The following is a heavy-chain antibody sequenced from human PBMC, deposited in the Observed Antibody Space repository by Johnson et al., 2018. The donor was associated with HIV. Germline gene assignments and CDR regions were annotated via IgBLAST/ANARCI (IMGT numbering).Heavy chain of an antibody. Sequence: EKLVESGGGLIQPGGSLRLSCAASGFIVSSNYMSWVRQAPGKGLEWVSGFYSGGNTYYADSVKCRFTISRDNSKNTLYLQMNSLRAEDTAVYYCARDVRWLPDAFDIWGQGTMVTVSS. CDR1: GFIVSSNY. CDR2: FYSGGNT. J-gene: IGHJ3*02. D-gene: IGHD5-24*01. CDR3: ARDVRWLPDAFDI. V-gene: IGHV3-66*03.